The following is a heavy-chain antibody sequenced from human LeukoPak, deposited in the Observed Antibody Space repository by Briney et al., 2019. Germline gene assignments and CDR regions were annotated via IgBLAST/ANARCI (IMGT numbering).Heavy chain of an antibody. V-gene: IGHV1-2*02. CDR3: ARAGYSSSRTIGY. CDR1: GYTFTGYY. CDR2: INPNSGGT. Sequence: ASVKVSCKASGYTFTGYYMHWVRQAPGQGLEWMGWINPNSGGTNYAQELQGRVTMTRDTSISTAYMELSRLRSDDTAVYYCARAGYSSSRTIGYWGQGTLVTVSS. D-gene: IGHD6-13*01. J-gene: IGHJ4*02.